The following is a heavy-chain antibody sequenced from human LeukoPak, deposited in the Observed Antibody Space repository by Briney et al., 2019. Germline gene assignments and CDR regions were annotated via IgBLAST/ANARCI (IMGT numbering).Heavy chain of an antibody. J-gene: IGHJ4*01. V-gene: IGHV3-23*01. D-gene: IGHD6-19*01. CDR1: GFTFSSYA. Sequence: GGSLRLSCAASGFTFSSYAMSWVRQAPGGGLEWVSGIIGSGGGRYYADSVKDRFTISRDHSRNTLSLEMSSLRAEDTAIYFCAKDETSSGISYFHYWGQGILGTGSS. CDR3: AKDETSSGISYFHY. CDR2: IIGSGGGR.